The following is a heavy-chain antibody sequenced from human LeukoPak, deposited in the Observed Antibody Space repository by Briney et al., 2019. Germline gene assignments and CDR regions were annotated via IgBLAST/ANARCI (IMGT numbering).Heavy chain of an antibody. CDR2: IRYDGSNK. Sequence: PGGSLRLSCAASGFTFSSYGMHWVRQAPGKGLEWVAFIRYDGSNKYYADSVKGRFTISRDNSKNTLYLQMNSLRAEDTAVYYCAKALGRGYKEYFQHWGQGTLVTVSS. CDR3: AKALGRGYKEYFQH. J-gene: IGHJ1*01. V-gene: IGHV3-30*02. D-gene: IGHD1-1*01. CDR1: GFTFSSYG.